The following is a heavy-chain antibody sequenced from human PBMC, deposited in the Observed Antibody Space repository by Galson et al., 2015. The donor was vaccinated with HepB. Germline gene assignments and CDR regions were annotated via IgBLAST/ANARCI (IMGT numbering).Heavy chain of an antibody. V-gene: IGHV1-18*01. CDR2: ISGDNGNT. CDR1: GYNFTDG. CDR3: ATGRRSVWSFDY. J-gene: IGHJ4*02. D-gene: IGHD6-19*01. Sequence: SVKVSCKASGYNFTDGMSWVRQAPGQGLECMGWISGDNGNTRYAEKFQGRASMTTDTATSTAYLELRSLRSDDTAVYYCATGRRSVWSFDYWGRGTLVTVSS.